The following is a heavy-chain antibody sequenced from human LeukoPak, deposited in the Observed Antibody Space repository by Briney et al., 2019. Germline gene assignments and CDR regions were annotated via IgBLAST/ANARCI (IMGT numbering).Heavy chain of an antibody. V-gene: IGHV3-74*01. CDR1: GFTFSTYW. J-gene: IGHJ4*02. CDR2: IKTDGSST. CDR3: ARAFSYDTSGFYY. D-gene: IGHD3-22*01. Sequence: GGSLRLSCAASGFTFSTYWMHWVRQAPGKGLVWVSRIKTDGSSTTYADSVKGRFTTSRDNAKNTLYLQMSSLRAEDTAIYYCARAFSYDTSGFYYWGQGTLVTVSS.